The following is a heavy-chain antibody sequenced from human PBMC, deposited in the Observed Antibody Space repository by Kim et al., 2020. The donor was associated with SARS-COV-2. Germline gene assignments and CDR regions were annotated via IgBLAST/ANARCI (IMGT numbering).Heavy chain of an antibody. V-gene: IGHV3-23*03. CDR1: GFTLSSYA. CDR2: IYSGGTGT. Sequence: GGSLRLSCVASGFTLSSYAMSWVRQAPGMGLDWVSVIYSGGTGTNYADSVKGRFTISRDSAKNTLYLQMHSLTAEDTALNYCASDSRGYTWVRLSFDIWG. J-gene: IGHJ3*02. CDR3: ASDSRGYTWVRLSFDI. D-gene: IGHD6-13*01.